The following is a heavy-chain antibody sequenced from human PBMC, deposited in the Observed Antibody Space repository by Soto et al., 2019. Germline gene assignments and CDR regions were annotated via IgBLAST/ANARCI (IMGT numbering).Heavy chain of an antibody. Sequence: PGESLKISCKGSGYSFTSYWIGWVRQMPGKGLEWMGIIYPGDSDTRYSPSFQGQVTISADKSISTAYLQWSSLKASDTAMYYCASSTVEMATIYYYYGMDVWGQVTTVTVSS. CDR1: GYSFTSYW. V-gene: IGHV5-51*01. CDR3: ASSTVEMATIYYYYGMDV. J-gene: IGHJ6*02. D-gene: IGHD5-12*01. CDR2: IYPGDSDT.